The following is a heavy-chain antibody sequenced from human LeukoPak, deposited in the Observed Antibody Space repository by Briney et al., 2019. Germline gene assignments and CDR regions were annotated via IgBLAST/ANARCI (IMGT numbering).Heavy chain of an antibody. Sequence: GGSLRLSCTVSEFTFSTSWMNRVRQAPGKGLEWVANLNPDGSVGRYVDSVKGRFSVSRDNGRNTGYLQMNSLRVDDTGVYFCLAWASPTPYWGPGTPVAVSS. CDR2: LNPDGSVG. CDR3: LAWASPTPY. V-gene: IGHV3-7*02. D-gene: IGHD1-26*01. J-gene: IGHJ1*01. CDR1: EFTFSTSW.